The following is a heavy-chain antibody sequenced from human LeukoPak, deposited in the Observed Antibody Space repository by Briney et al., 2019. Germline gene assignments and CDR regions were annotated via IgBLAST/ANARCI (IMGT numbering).Heavy chain of an antibody. CDR3: ATGGRFSDPGDY. D-gene: IGHD3-16*01. J-gene: IGHJ4*02. CDR1: GFAVNKNY. CDR2: MYSGGNT. V-gene: IGHV3-66*01. Sequence: GGPLRLSCAASGFAVNKNYMNWVRQAPGKGLEWVSVMYSGGNTYYADSVKGRFIISRDNFKNTLYFQMNSLRVEDTAVYYCATGGRFSDPGDYWGQGTLVTVSS.